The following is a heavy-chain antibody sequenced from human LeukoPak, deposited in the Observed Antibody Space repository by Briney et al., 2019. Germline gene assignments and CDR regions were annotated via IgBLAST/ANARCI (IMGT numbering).Heavy chain of an antibody. D-gene: IGHD2-21*02. CDR3: ARGRADYYFDY. Sequence: PGGSLRLSCAASGFTFSGYSMNWVRQAPGKGLEWVSYISSGSSTIYYADSVRGRFTISRDNAKSSLYLQMNSLRAEDTAVYYCARGRADYYFDYWSQGTLVTVS. CDR1: GFTFSGYS. CDR2: ISSGSSTI. J-gene: IGHJ4*02. V-gene: IGHV3-48*01.